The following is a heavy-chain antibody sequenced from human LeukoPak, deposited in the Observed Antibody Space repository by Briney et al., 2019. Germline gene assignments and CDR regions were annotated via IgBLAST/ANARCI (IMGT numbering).Heavy chain of an antibody. CDR1: GGSISSNY. V-gene: IGHV4-4*07. D-gene: IGHD2-2*02. Sequence: SETLSLTCTVSGGSISSNYWSWIRQPAGKGLEWIGRIYTSGSTNYNPSLKSRVTMSVDASKNQFSLKLSSVTAADTAVYYCARLGGYCSSINCYIYFDYWGQGTLVTVSS. CDR2: IYTSGST. J-gene: IGHJ4*02. CDR3: ARLGGYCSSINCYIYFDY.